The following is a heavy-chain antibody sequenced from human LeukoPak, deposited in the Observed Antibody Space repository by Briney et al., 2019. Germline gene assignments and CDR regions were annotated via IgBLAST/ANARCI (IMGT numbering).Heavy chain of an antibody. D-gene: IGHD3-22*01. Sequence: GGSLRLSCAASGFTFDTYIIHWVRQAPGKGLEWVSSISSSSTYIYYADSVKGRFTISRDNAKNSLYLQMDSLRAEDTAVYYCARDTSGYSRRDFDYWGQGTLVTVPS. CDR3: ARDTSGYSRRDFDY. J-gene: IGHJ4*02. V-gene: IGHV3-21*01. CDR2: ISSSSTYI. CDR1: GFTFDTYI.